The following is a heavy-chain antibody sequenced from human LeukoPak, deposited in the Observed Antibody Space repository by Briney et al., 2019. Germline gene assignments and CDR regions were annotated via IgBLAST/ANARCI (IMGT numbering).Heavy chain of an antibody. D-gene: IGHD6-25*01. CDR2: VHLDGRT. Sequence: ASETLSLTCTVSGGSVSSSTYYWAWIRQPPGKGLEWIGEVHLDGRTNYNPSLKSRLVMSADLPENHISLKLTSVTAADTAVYYCAREGGFYRPLDYSGQGTLVTVSS. V-gene: IGHV4-39*07. J-gene: IGHJ4*02. CDR1: GGSVSSSTYY. CDR3: AREGGFYRPLDY.